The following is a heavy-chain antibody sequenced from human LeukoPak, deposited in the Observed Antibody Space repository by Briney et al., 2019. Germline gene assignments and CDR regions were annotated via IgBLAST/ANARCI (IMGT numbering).Heavy chain of an antibody. J-gene: IGHJ4*02. CDR2: MSGSGGGT. D-gene: IGHD6-19*01. Sequence: GGSLRLSCGASGFTFNSYAVSWVRQAPGKGREGVSAMSGSGGGTYYADSVKGRFTISRDNSKNTVYLQMNSLSTEDTAVYYCAKTTTGYSSGRYPGWPVDCWGQGTLVTVSS. CDR3: AKTTTGYSSGRYPGWPVDC. CDR1: GFTFNSYA. V-gene: IGHV3-23*01.